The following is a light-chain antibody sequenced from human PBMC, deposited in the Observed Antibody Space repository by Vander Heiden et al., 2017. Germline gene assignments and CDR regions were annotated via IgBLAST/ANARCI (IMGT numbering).Light chain of an antibody. J-gene: IGLJ3*02. CDR3: VLNFGGVHWV. CDR2: PSS. CDR1: TGAVTSGNF. Sequence: QAVVTQEPSLTVSPGGTVTPTCSSSTGAVTSGNFPNWFQRKPGHAPRPLFYPSSNKQSGVHAGTHARFAGSLLGGPAMPTRAGARPEDEADYYCVLNFGGVHWVFGGGTKLTVL. V-gene: IGLV7-43*01.